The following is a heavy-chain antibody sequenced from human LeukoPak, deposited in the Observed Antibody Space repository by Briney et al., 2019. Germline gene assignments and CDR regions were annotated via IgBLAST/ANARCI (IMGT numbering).Heavy chain of an antibody. CDR3: ARGPFDWLFYFDY. CDR2: IIPIFGTV. V-gene: IGHV1-69*13. CDR1: GGTFSSYA. Sequence: SVKVSYKASGGTFSSYAISWVRQAPGQGLEWMGGIIPIFGTVNYAQKFQGRVTITADESTSTAYMELSSLRSEDTAVYYCARGPFDWLFYFDYWGQGTLVTVSS. J-gene: IGHJ4*02. D-gene: IGHD3-9*01.